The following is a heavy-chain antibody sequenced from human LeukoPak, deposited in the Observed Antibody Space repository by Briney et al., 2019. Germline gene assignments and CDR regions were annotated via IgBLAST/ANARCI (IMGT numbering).Heavy chain of an antibody. J-gene: IGHJ4*02. CDR2: INPKSGYT. CDR1: GYTFTTYD. V-gene: IGHV1-8*03. D-gene: IGHD2-15*01. CDR3: ARVDGSPDY. Sequence: GASVKVSCTASGYTFTTYDINWVRQATGQGLEWMGWINPKSGYTGYAQKFQGRVTITRSTSISTAYMEVSSLRSEDTAVHYCARVDGSPDYWGQGTLLTVSS.